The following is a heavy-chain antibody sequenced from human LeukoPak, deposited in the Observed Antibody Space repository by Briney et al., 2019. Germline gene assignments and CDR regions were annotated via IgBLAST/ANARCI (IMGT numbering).Heavy chain of an antibody. J-gene: IGHJ4*02. CDR3: ARDSAAGYSGYALFLS. Sequence: QPGGSLRLSCAASGFTFSSYWMSWVRQAPGKGLEWVANIRQDGSEKYYVDSVKGRFTISRDNAKNSLCLQTNSLRAEDTAVYYCARDSAAGYSGYALFLSWGQGTLVTVSS. CDR2: IRQDGSEK. D-gene: IGHD5-12*01. V-gene: IGHV3-7*01. CDR1: GFTFSSYW.